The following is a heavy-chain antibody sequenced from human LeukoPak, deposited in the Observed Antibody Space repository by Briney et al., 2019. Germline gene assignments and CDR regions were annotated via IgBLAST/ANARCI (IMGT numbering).Heavy chain of an antibody. CDR3: AHTDCSSTSCYQLFDY. V-gene: IGHV2-5*02. D-gene: IGHD2-2*01. Sequence: SGPTLVKPTQTLTLTCTFSGFSLSTSGVGVGWIRQPPGKALEWLALIYWDDDKRYSPSLKSRLTITKDISKNQVVLTMTNMDPVDTATYYCAHTDCSSTSCYQLFDYWGQGTLVTVSS. J-gene: IGHJ4*02. CDR1: GFSLSTSGVG. CDR2: IYWDDDK.